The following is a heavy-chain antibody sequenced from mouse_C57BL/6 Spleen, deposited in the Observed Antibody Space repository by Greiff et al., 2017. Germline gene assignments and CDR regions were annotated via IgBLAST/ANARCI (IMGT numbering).Heavy chain of an antibody. J-gene: IGHJ1*03. CDR3: GRGYGTGYFGV. Sequence: EVMLVESGGGLVKPGGSLKLSCAASGFTFSDYGMHWVRQAPEEGLEWVAYISSGSSTIYYADTVKGRFTISRDNAKNTLFLQMTSLRSEDTAMYYCGRGYGTGYFGVWGTGTTVTVAS. CDR2: ISSGSSTI. CDR1: GFTFSDYG. D-gene: IGHD1-1*01. V-gene: IGHV5-17*01.